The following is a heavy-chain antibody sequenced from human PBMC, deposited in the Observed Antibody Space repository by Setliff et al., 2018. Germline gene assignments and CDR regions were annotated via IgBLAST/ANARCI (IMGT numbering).Heavy chain of an antibody. CDR1: GFTFTDYW. D-gene: IGHD1-20*01. CDR3: AREVSGFSGMSDS. CDR2: IKQDGSEK. Sequence: PGGSLRLSCAASGFTFTDYWMTWVRQAPGKGLEWAANIKQDGSEKSYVDSVKGRFTISRDNAKNSVYLQMNSLRAEDTAVYYCAREVSGFSGMSDSWGQGTLVTVSS. V-gene: IGHV3-7*01. J-gene: IGHJ4*02.